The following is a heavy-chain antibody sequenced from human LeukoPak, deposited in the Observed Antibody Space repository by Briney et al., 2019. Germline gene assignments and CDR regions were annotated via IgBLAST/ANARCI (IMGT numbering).Heavy chain of an antibody. CDR2: IYYSGST. V-gene: IGHV4-59*01. Sequence: PSETLSLTCTVSGGSISSYYWSWIRKPPGKGLEWIGYIYYSGSTNYNPSLKSRVTISVDTSKNQSSLKLSSVTAADTAVYYCARVGYVDIVATTIRGWFDPWGQGTLVTVSS. D-gene: IGHD5-12*01. CDR1: GGSISSYY. J-gene: IGHJ5*02. CDR3: ARVGYVDIVATTIRGWFDP.